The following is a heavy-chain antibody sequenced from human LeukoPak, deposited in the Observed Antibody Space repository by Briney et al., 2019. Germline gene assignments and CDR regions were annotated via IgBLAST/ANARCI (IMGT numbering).Heavy chain of an antibody. V-gene: IGHV3-9*01. D-gene: IGHD2-21*01. CDR3: ARDANCGGDCYNDY. CDR1: GFTFDDYA. J-gene: IGHJ4*02. CDR2: ISWNSGSI. Sequence: HPGRSPRLSCAASGFTFDDYAMHWVRQAPGKGLEWVSGISWNSGSIGYADSVKGRFTISRDNAKNSLYLQMNSLRAEDTAVYYCARDANCGGDCYNDYWGQGTLVTVSS.